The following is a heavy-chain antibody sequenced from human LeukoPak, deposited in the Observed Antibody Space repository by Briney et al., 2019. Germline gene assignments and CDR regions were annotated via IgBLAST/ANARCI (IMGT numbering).Heavy chain of an antibody. CDR1: GFTFSSYG. Sequence: PGRSLRLSCAASGFTFSSYGVHWVRQAPGKGLEWVAVISYDGSNKYYADSVKGRFTISRDNSKNTLYLQMNSLRAEDTAVYYCAKLSYDSSGYDYWGQGTLVTVSS. J-gene: IGHJ4*02. D-gene: IGHD3-22*01. V-gene: IGHV3-30*18. CDR3: AKLSYDSSGYDY. CDR2: ISYDGSNK.